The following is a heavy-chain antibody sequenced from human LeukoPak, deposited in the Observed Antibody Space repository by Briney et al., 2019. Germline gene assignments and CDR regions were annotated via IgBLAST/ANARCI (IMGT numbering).Heavy chain of an antibody. Sequence: SETLSLTCAVYGGSFSGCYWSWIRQPPGKGLEWIGEINHSGSTNYNPSLKSRVTISVDTSKNQFSLKLSSVTAADTAVYYCARGLGGRYYDILTGYYRGSPPYFDYWGQGTLVTVSS. V-gene: IGHV4-34*01. J-gene: IGHJ4*02. CDR2: INHSGST. CDR1: GGSFSGCY. CDR3: ARGLGGRYYDILTGYYRGSPPYFDY. D-gene: IGHD3-9*01.